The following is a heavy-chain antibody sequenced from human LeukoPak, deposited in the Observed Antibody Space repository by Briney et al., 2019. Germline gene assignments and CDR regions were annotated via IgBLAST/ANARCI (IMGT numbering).Heavy chain of an antibody. D-gene: IGHD5-12*01. J-gene: IGHJ3*02. Sequence: LPGGSLRLSCAASGFTFSSYAMSWVRQAPGKGLEWVAVISYDGSNKYYADSVKGRFTISRDNSKNTLYLQMNSLRAEDTAVYYCAKGYSGYDLDDAFDIWGQGTMVTVSS. V-gene: IGHV3-30*18. CDR1: GFTFSSYA. CDR3: AKGYSGYDLDDAFDI. CDR2: ISYDGSNK.